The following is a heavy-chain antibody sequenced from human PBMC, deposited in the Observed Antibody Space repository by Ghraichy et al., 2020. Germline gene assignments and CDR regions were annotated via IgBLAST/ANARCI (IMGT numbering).Heavy chain of an antibody. CDR3: ATAIYGDYYFDY. J-gene: IGHJ4*02. CDR1: GYTLTELS. CDR2: FDPEDGET. V-gene: IGHV1-24*01. D-gene: IGHD4-17*01. Sequence: VKVSCKVSGYTLTELSMHWVRQAPGKGLEWMGGFDPEDGETIYAQKFQGRVTMTEDTSTDTAYMELSSLRSEDTAVYYCATAIYGDYYFDYWGQGTLVTVSS.